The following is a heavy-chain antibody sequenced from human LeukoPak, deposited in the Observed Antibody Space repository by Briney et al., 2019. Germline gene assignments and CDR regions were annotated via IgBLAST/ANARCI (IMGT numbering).Heavy chain of an antibody. Sequence: GGSLRLSCAASGFTFSSYWMHWVRQAPGKGLVWVSRINSDRSSTSYADSVKGRFTISRDNAKNTLYLQMNSLRAEDTAVYYCARGITMLRGVIPSHYYYGMDVWGQGTTVTVSS. CDR2: INSDRSST. V-gene: IGHV3-74*01. D-gene: IGHD3-10*01. J-gene: IGHJ6*02. CDR3: ARGITMLRGVIPSHYYYGMDV. CDR1: GFTFSSYW.